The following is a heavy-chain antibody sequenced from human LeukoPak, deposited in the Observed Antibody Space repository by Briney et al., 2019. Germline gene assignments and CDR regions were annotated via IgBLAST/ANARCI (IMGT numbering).Heavy chain of an antibody. V-gene: IGHV1-8*03. Sequence: ASVKVSCKTSGYTFSNYEINWVRQAAGQGLEWMGWMNPNSGNAAYAQKFQGRVTITRNTSITTAYMELSSLTSEDTAVYYCARGSRPVYNLLTGKRYFDYWGQGTLLTVSS. CDR2: MNPNSGNA. CDR3: ARGSRPVYNLLTGKRYFDY. D-gene: IGHD3-9*01. J-gene: IGHJ4*02. CDR1: GYTFSNYE.